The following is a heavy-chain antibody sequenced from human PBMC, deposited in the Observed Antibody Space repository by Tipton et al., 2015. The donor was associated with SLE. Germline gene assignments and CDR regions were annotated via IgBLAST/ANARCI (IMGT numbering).Heavy chain of an antibody. CDR1: GFTFSNYA. J-gene: IGHJ4*02. V-gene: IGHV3-23*01. CDR3: ARSPVDYWNGYSA. CDR2: ITGSGDRT. D-gene: IGHD3-3*01. Sequence: SLRLSCAASGFTFSNYAMSWVCQAPGKGLGWVSAITGSGDRTYYIDSVKGRFTISSDNSKNSLYLHMNGLRAEDTAVYYCARSPVDYWNGYSAWGQGTLVAVSS.